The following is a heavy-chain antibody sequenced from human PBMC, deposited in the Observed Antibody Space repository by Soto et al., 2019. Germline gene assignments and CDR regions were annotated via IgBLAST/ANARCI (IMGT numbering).Heavy chain of an antibody. CDR3: LIVVVAATRHMTDY. CDR2: IYYSGST. D-gene: IGHD2-21*02. V-gene: IGHV4-39*01. J-gene: IGHJ4*02. CDR1: GGSISSSSYY. Sequence: PSETLSLTCTVSGGSISSSSYYWGWIRQPPGKGLEWIGSIYYSGSTYYNPSLKSRVTISVDTSKNQFSLKLSSVTAADTAVYYCLIVVVAATRHMTDYWGQGTLVTVSS.